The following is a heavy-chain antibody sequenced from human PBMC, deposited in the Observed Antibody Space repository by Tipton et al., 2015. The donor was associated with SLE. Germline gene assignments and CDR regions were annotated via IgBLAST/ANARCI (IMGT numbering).Heavy chain of an antibody. Sequence: TLSLTCTVSGGSISSNSYYWGWIREPPGKGLEYIGSVYYSGATYYNWSLKSRVVIPIDTSKSQFSLQLSSVTAADAAVYYCARITVGQPDYWGQGTLVTVSS. D-gene: IGHD3-10*01. CDR3: ARITVGQPDY. J-gene: IGHJ4*02. CDR1: GGSISSNSYY. V-gene: IGHV4-39*07. CDR2: VYYSGAT.